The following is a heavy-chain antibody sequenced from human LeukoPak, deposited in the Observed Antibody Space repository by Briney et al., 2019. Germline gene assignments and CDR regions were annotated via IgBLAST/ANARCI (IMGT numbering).Heavy chain of an antibody. V-gene: IGHV4-59*01. Sequence: SETLSLTCTVSGGSISSYYWSWIRQPPGKGLEWIGYIYYSGSTNYNPSLKSRVTISVDTSKNQFSLKLSSVTAADTAVYYCARYDYVWGSYRQYNWFDPWGQGTLVTVSS. CDR2: IYYSGST. D-gene: IGHD3-16*02. J-gene: IGHJ5*02. CDR1: GGSISSYY. CDR3: ARYDYVWGSYRQYNWFDP.